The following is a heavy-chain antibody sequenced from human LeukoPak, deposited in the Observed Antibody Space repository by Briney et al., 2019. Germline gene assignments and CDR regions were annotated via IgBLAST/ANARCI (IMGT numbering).Heavy chain of an antibody. CDR2: INHSGST. V-gene: IGHV4-34*01. Sequence: SETLSLTCAVYGGSFSGYYWSWIRQPPGKGLEWIGEINHSGSTNYNPSLKSRVTISVDTSKNQFSLKLSSVTAADTAVYYCARLTRNYYGSGSLSRGNFDYWGQGTLVTVSS. CDR3: ARLTRNYYGSGSLSRGNFDY. D-gene: IGHD3-10*01. CDR1: GGSFSGYY. J-gene: IGHJ4*02.